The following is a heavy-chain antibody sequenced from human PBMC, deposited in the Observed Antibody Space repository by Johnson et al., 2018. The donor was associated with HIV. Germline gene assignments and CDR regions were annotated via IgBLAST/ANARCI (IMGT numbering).Heavy chain of an antibody. J-gene: IGHJ3*02. Sequence: VQLVESGGGVVQPGGSLRLSCAASGFTFSSYGMHWIRQAPGKGLEWVSIISSSGRTIYYVDSVKGRFTISRDNAKNSLYLQMNSLRAEDTAVYYCVREEGNDILTRGDAFDIWGQGTMVTVSS. CDR3: VREEGNDILTRGDAFDI. CDR1: GFTFSSYG. D-gene: IGHD3-9*01. V-gene: IGHV3-48*04. CDR2: ISSSGRTI.